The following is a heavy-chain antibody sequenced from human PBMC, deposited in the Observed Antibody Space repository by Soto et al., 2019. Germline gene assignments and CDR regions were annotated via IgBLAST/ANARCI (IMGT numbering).Heavy chain of an antibody. Sequence: ASVKVSCKASGYTFTSYYMHWVRQAPGQGLEWMGIINPSGGSTSYAQKFQGRVTMTRDTSTSTVYMELSSLRSEDTAVYYCARGGGSSGWYEADYYGMDVWDQGTTVTVSS. V-gene: IGHV1-46*01. CDR1: GYTFTSYY. CDR3: ARGGGSSGWYEADYYGMDV. D-gene: IGHD6-19*01. CDR2: INPSGGST. J-gene: IGHJ6*02.